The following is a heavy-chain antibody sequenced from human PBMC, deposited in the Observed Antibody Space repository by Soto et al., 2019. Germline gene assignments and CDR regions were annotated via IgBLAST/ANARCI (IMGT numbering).Heavy chain of an antibody. Sequence: SETLSLTCAVYGGSFSSSSYYWGWIRQPPGKGLEWIGSIYYSGSTYYNPSLKSRVTISVDTSKNQFSLKLSSVTAADTAVYYCARSYDFWSGYPGYWGQGTLVTVSS. J-gene: IGHJ4*02. CDR2: IYYSGST. V-gene: IGHV4-39*01. CDR3: ARSYDFWSGYPGY. D-gene: IGHD3-3*01. CDR1: GGSFSSSSYY.